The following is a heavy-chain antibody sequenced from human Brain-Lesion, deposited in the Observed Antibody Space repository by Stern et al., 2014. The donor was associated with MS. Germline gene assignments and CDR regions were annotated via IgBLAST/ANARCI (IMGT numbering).Heavy chain of an antibody. CDR2: ISWNSGTI. J-gene: IGHJ4*02. D-gene: IGHD1-14*01. CDR3: ARDITGSSAYFAY. CDR1: GFTFDDYA. V-gene: IGHV3-9*01. Sequence: QLVESGGDLVQPGRSLRLSCAAFGFTFDDYAMHWVRQAPGKGMEWVAGISWNSGTIGYADSVKGRFTTSRDNAYSSLYLQMNSLRPEDTALYYCARDITGSSAYFAYWGQGTLVTVSS.